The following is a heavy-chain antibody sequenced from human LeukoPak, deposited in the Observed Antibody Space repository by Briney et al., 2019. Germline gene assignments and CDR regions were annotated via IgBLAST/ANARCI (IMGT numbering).Heavy chain of an antibody. CDR1: GGSFSDYY. CDR2: INHSGST. V-gene: IGHV4-34*01. D-gene: IGHD3-10*01. J-gene: IGHJ4*02. CDR3: ARASGPFDF. Sequence: SETLSLTCAVYGGSFSDYYWSWIRQPPGKGLEWIGEINHSGSTNYNPSLKSRVTISIDTSKNQFSLKLSSVTAEDTAVYYCARASGPFDFWGQGTLVTVSS.